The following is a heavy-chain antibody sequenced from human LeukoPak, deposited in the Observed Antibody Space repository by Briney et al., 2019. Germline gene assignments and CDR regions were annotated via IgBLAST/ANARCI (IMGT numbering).Heavy chain of an antibody. CDR3: ARHPWQWLVKYGMDV. D-gene: IGHD6-19*01. CDR2: IYYSGST. J-gene: IGHJ6*02. Sequence: PSETLSLTCTVSGGSISSSSYYWGWIRQPPGKGLEWIGSIYYSGSTYYNPSLKSRVTISVDTSKNQFSLKLSSVTAADTAVYYCARHPWQWLVKYGMDVWGQGTTVTVSS. V-gene: IGHV4-39*01. CDR1: GGSISSSSYY.